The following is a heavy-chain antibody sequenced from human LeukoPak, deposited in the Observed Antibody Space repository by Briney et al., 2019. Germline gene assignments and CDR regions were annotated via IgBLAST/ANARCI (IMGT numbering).Heavy chain of an antibody. D-gene: IGHD3/OR15-3a*01. Sequence: ASVKVSCKASGYTFTSYDINWVRQVTGQGLEWMGWMNPKSGNTGYAQKFQGRVTITRNTSISTAYMEVSSLRYEDMAVYYCARRALDNSYYYYMDVWGKGTTVTVSS. CDR3: ARRALDNSYYYYMDV. CDR1: GYTFTSYD. CDR2: MNPKSGNT. J-gene: IGHJ6*03. V-gene: IGHV1-8*03.